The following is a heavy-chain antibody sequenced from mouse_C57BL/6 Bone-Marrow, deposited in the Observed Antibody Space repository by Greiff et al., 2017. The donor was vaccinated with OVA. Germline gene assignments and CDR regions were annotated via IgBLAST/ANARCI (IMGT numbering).Heavy chain of an antibody. CDR1: GFSFNTYA. CDR2: IRSKSNNYAT. CDR3: VRSINYYGSSSFAY. D-gene: IGHD1-1*01. J-gene: IGHJ3*01. Sequence: EVQLQQSGGGLVQPKGSLKLSCAASGFSFNTYAMNWVRQAPGKGLEWVARIRSKSNNYATYYADSVKDRFTISRDDSESMLYLQMNNLKTEDTAMYYCVRSINYYGSSSFAYWGQGTLVTVSA. V-gene: IGHV10-1*01.